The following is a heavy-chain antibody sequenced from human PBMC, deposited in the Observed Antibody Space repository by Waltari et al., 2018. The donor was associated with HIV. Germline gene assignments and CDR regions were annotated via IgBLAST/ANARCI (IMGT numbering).Heavy chain of an antibody. Sequence: QVQLVQSGAEVKKPGASVKVSCQASGYTFTGFYLHWVRPAPGQGLEWMGWINPNTGDTKIPHNSQGRVTLTRDTSITTAYMDLNRLSSDDTALYFCGRGGTLGPMSAPFEYWGQGTLVTVSS. V-gene: IGHV1-2*07. D-gene: IGHD1-26*01. CDR1: GYTFTGFY. J-gene: IGHJ4*02. CDR3: GRGGTLGPMSAPFEY. CDR2: INPNTGDT.